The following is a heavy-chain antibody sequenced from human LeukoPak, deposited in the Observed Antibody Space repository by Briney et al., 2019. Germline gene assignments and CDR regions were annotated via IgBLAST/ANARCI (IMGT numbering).Heavy chain of an antibody. D-gene: IGHD5-12*01. CDR3: ARSVSAYAGRGWFDP. Sequence: SETLSLTCSVSGYSFTRGHYWGWIRQPPGKGLEWIASMYYTWTTYYNPPLKSRVTMSVDTSKNQFYLNLTSVTAAETAVFYCARSVSAYAGRGWFDPWGQGTLVTVSS. J-gene: IGHJ5*02. V-gene: IGHV4-38-2*01. CDR2: MYYTWTT. CDR1: GYSFTRGHY.